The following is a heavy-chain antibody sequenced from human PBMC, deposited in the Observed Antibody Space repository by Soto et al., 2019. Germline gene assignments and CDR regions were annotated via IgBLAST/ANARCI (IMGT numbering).Heavy chain of an antibody. D-gene: IGHD3-9*01. CDR2: INPSGGST. V-gene: IGHV1-46*01. CDR1: GYTFTSYY. Sequence: GASVKVSCKASGYTFTSYYMHWVRQAPGQGLEWMGIINPSGGSTSYAQKFQGRVTMTRDTSTSTVYMELSSLRSEDTAVYYCARVNYDILTGYLVQGDYYGMDVWGQGTTVTVSS. CDR3: ARVNYDILTGYLVQGDYYGMDV. J-gene: IGHJ6*02.